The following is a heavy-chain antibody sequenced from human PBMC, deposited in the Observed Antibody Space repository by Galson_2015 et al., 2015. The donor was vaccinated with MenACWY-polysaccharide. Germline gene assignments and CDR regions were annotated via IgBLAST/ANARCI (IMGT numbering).Heavy chain of an antibody. Sequence: SLRLSCASSEVTFNSDDMNWFRQAPGKGLGWLAAVSGGGTYYADSVKGRFTISRDNSNRPLYLQMNRLRVEETAVYYCANRGGVIKVAGYGYGLDVWGQGTTVTVSS. CDR2: VSGGGT. V-gene: IGHV3-23*01. D-gene: IGHD6-19*01. J-gene: IGHJ6*02. CDR1: EVTFNSDD. CDR3: ANRGGVIKVAGYGYGLDV.